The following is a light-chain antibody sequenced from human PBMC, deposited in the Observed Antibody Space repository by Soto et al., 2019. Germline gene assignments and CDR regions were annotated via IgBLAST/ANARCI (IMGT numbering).Light chain of an antibody. CDR2: KAS. J-gene: IGKJ1*01. CDR3: HQYSSYWT. CDR1: QSISSW. V-gene: IGKV1-5*03. Sequence: IQMTQSPSTLSASEGDRVTIPCRASQSISSWLAWYQQKPGKAPKVLMYKASSLESGVPSRFSGSGSGTEFTLTISSLQPEDFATYYCHQYSSYWTFGQGTKVDIK.